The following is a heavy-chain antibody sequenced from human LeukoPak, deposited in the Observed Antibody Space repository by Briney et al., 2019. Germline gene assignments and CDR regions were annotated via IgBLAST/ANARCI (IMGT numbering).Heavy chain of an antibody. J-gene: IGHJ4*02. D-gene: IGHD3-9*01. V-gene: IGHV4-61*02. CDR3: ARVFGIDDILTGYYIPQVFDY. CDR2: IYSSGST. CDR1: GGSISSGSYY. Sequence: SETLSLTCTVSGGSISSGSYYWSWIRQPAGKGLEWIGRIYSSGSTNYNPSLKSRVTISVDTSKNQFSLKLSSVTAADTAVYYCARVFGIDDILTGYYIPQVFDYWGQGTLVTVSS.